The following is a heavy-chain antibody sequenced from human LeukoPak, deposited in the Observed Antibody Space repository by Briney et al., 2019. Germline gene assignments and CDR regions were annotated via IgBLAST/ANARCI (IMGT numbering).Heavy chain of an antibody. D-gene: IGHD6-19*01. CDR2: IGGTSAGGGR. CDR1: GFTFSYYV. Sequence: GSLRLSCAASGFTFSYYVMSWVRQAPGKGLEWVSGIGGTSAGGGRSYADSVKGRFTISRDDSTSTLYLQMNSLRDEDTAVYYCAKAPDSSGWYIPDYWGQGTLVTVSS. CDR3: AKAPDSSGWYIPDY. J-gene: IGHJ4*02. V-gene: IGHV3-23*01.